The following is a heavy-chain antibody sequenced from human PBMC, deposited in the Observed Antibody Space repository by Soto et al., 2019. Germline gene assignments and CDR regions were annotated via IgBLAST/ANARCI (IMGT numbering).Heavy chain of an antibody. J-gene: IGHJ3*02. V-gene: IGHV3-7*04. CDR3: VRDRTEYGSYGTSYYDVFDI. Sequence: EVQLVESGGGLVQPGGSLRRSCAASGFTFNAYWMTWVRQAPGKGLEWVANRNRDGTEKNYVDSVKGRFTVSRDNAKNSLHPQMYSLRAEDTAIYYCVRDRTEYGSYGTSYYDVFDIWGQGTKVTVSS. CDR1: GFTFNAYW. CDR2: RNRDGTEK. D-gene: IGHD6-6*01.